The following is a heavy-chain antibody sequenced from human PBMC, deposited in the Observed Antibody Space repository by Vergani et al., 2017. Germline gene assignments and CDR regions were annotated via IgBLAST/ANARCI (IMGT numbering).Heavy chain of an antibody. J-gene: IGHJ4*02. Sequence: EVQLVEFGGGLVQPGGSLRLSCAASGFTFSSFWMTWVRQAPGKGLEWVANIKQDGSERYYVDSVKGRFTISRDNAKSSLYLQMNSLRVEDTAVYYCAREPRFYYDSSGHYYTRGYWGQGTLVTVSS. V-gene: IGHV3-7*01. D-gene: IGHD3-22*01. CDR3: AREPRFYYDSSGHYYTRGY. CDR2: IKQDGSER. CDR1: GFTFSSFW.